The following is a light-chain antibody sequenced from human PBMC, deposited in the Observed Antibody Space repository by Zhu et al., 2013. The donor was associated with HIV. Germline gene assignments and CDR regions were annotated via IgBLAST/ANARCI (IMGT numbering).Light chain of an antibody. Sequence: QSALTQPASVSGSPGQSITISCTGTDSDVGGYNSVSWYQQHPGKAPKLMIYEVSNRPSGVSNRFSGSKSGNTASLTISGLQAEDEADYYCSSYTSSNTLVFGTGTKVTVL. CDR1: DSDVGGYNS. CDR2: EVS. J-gene: IGLJ1*01. CDR3: SSYTSSNTLV. V-gene: IGLV2-14*01.